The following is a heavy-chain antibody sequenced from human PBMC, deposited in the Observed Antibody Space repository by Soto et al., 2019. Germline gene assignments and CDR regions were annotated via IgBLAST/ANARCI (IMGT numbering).Heavy chain of an antibody. J-gene: IGHJ5*02. V-gene: IGHV1-3*05. Sequence: QVQLVQSGAEEKKPGASVKVSCKASGYTFTSYAMHWVRQAPGQRLEWMGWINAGNGNTKYSQKFQGRVTITRDTXPITAYMELGSLRSEDTAVYYCARDPWNYVSGWFDPWGQGTLVTVSS. D-gene: IGHD1-7*01. CDR1: GYTFTSYA. CDR2: INAGNGNT. CDR3: ARDPWNYVSGWFDP.